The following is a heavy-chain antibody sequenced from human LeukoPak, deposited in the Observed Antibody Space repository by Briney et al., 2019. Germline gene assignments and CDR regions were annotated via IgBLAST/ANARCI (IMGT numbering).Heavy chain of an antibody. CDR1: GFTVSSNY. Sequence: GGSLRLSCAASGFTVSSNYMSWVRQAPGKGLEWVSVIYSGGSTYYADSVKGRFTISRDNSKNTLYLQMSSLRAEDTAVYYCAATSGYYEIDYWGQGTLVTVSS. V-gene: IGHV3-66*01. CDR3: AATSGYYEIDY. J-gene: IGHJ4*02. D-gene: IGHD3-22*01. CDR2: IYSGGST.